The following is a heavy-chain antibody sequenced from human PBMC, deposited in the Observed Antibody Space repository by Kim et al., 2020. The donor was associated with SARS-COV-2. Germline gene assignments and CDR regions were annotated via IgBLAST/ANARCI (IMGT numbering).Heavy chain of an antibody. Sequence: SETLSLTCSVSGDSISNHYWSWIRQPAGKGLEWIGRIHSSGSTKYHPSLKSRVTMSEDTAKNQFSLKLTSVTAADTAVYFCARVVSSQNIVSGFDSWGQGSLVSVSS. CDR3: ARVVSSQNIVSGFDS. CDR1: GDSISNHY. CDR2: IHSSGST. V-gene: IGHV4-4*07. J-gene: IGHJ5*01. D-gene: IGHD3-16*02.